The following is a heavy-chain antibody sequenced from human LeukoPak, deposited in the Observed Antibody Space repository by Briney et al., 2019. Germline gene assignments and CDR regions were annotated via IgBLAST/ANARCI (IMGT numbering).Heavy chain of an antibody. Sequence: GGSLRLSCAASGFTISCIYMSWGRQAPGKGLEWVSVIYSGGSTYYADSVKGRFTISRDNSKNTLYLQMNSLRAEDTAVYYYARVSSRRGWYVCFDYWGQGTLVTVSS. CDR1: GFTISCIY. CDR2: IYSGGST. J-gene: IGHJ4*02. V-gene: IGHV3-66*01. D-gene: IGHD6-19*01. CDR3: ARVSSRRGWYVCFDY.